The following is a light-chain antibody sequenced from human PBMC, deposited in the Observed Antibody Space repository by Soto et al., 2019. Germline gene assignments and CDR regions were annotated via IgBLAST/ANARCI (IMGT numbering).Light chain of an antibody. V-gene: IGKV3-20*01. CDR3: QQGFT. CDR1: QSVSSSY. Sequence: EIVLTQSPGALSLSPGERAALSCRASQSVSSSYLAWYQQKPGQAPRLLIYGASSRATGIPDRFSGSGSGTDFTLTISRLEPEDFAVYYCQQGFTFVQGTKLEIK. J-gene: IGKJ2*01. CDR2: GAS.